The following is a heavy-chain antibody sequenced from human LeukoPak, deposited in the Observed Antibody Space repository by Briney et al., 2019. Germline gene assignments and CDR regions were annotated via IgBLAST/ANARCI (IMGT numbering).Heavy chain of an antibody. Sequence: GGSLRLSCAGSGFTFSNFAMNWVRQAPGKGLEWLSALSTSGRSTYYADSVKGRFTISRDNSKNTLYLQMNGLRAEDTAVYYCAKDLGVVVAPSVISDSWGQGTLVTVSS. V-gene: IGHV3-23*01. CDR3: AKDLGVVVAPSVISDS. CDR1: GFTFSNFA. CDR2: LSTSGRST. D-gene: IGHD2-15*01. J-gene: IGHJ4*02.